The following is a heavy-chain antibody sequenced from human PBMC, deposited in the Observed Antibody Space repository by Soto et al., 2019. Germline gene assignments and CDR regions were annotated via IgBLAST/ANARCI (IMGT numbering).Heavy chain of an antibody. D-gene: IGHD3-22*01. Sequence: PGGSLRLSCTASGFTFSSHAMTWVRQAPGKGLEWVSGITGSGVMTYYGDSVRGRFTISRDNSKNTLYLQMNSLRAEDTAVYYFAKDYYDSSGSRYFYALAVWGQGTTVTVSS. J-gene: IGHJ6*02. CDR3: AKDYYDSSGSRYFYALAV. CDR2: ITGSGVMT. V-gene: IGHV3-23*01. CDR1: GFTFSSHA.